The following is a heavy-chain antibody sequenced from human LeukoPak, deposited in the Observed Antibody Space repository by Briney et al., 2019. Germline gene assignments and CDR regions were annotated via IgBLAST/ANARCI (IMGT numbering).Heavy chain of an antibody. D-gene: IGHD5-18*01. CDR3: ARVGYSYVINVWSRTGLGAYPTKYYYHMDV. Sequence: ADTLSLTCTVAGGSISSYYSSWIRHHPGSGLEWIGEINHRGSTNYNPSLKSRVTSSVETSRNQFSLKLSSVTAADTPVYSFARVGYSYVINVWSRTGLGAYPTKYYYHMDVWGKGATVTV. V-gene: IGHV4-34*01. J-gene: IGHJ6*03. CDR1: GGSISSYY. CDR2: INHRGST.